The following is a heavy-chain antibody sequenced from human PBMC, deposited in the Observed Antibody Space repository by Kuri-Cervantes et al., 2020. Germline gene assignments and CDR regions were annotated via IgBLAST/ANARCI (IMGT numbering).Heavy chain of an antibody. J-gene: IGHJ4*02. D-gene: IGHD1-14*01. CDR1: GGSFSGYY. CDR3: ARSMKFPVGTIDY. CDR2: INHSGST. Sequence: LRLSCAVYGGSFSGYYWSWIRQPPGKGLEWIGEINHSGSTYYNPSLKSRVTISVDTSKNQFSLKLSSVTAADTAVYYCARSMKFPVGTIDYWGQGTLVTVSS. V-gene: IGHV4-34*09.